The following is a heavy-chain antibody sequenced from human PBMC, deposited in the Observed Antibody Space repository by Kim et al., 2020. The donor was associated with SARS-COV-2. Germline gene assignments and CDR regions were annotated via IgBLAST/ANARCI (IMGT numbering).Heavy chain of an antibody. V-gene: IGHV2-70*01. CDR3: ARSVGPPKYYSDY. J-gene: IGHJ4*02. CDR1: GFSLTTSGMC. D-gene: IGHD1-26*01. CDR2: IDWDDDK. Sequence: SGPTLVNPTQTLTLTCAFSGFSLTTSGMCVSWIRQPPGKALEWLAFIDWDDDKYYSTSLKTRLTISKDTSKNQVVLTMTNMEPVDTATYYCARSVGPPKYYSDYWGQGILVTVPS.